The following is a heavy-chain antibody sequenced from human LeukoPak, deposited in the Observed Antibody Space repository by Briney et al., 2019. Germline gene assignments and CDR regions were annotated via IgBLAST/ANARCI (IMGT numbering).Heavy chain of an antibody. CDR3: ARALTTLTYEGY. CDR2: ISWNSESI. D-gene: IGHD1-1*01. J-gene: IGHJ4*02. Sequence: GGSLRLSCAGHGFTFDDYAMHWVRQGPGKGLEWVSSISWNSESIAYADSVKGRFTVSRDNAKDSLYLQMNSLRAEDTAVYYCARALTTLTYEGYWGQGTLVTVSS. V-gene: IGHV3-9*01. CDR1: GFTFDDYA.